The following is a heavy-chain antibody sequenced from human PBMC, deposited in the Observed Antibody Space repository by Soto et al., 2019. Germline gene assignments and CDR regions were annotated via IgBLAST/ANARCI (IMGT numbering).Heavy chain of an antibody. V-gene: IGHV3-30-3*01. J-gene: IGHJ6*02. D-gene: IGHD3-10*01. Sequence: QVQLVESGGGVVQPGRSLRLSCAASGFTFSSYAMHWVRQAPGKGLEWVAVISYDGSNKYYADSVKGRFTISRDNSKNTLYLQMNSLRAEDPAVYYCARNLRGGRNYYGMDVWGQGTTVTVSS. CDR1: GFTFSSYA. CDR3: ARNLRGGRNYYGMDV. CDR2: ISYDGSNK.